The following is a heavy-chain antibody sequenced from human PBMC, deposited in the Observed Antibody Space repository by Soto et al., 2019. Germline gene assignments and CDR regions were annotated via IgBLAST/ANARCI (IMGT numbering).Heavy chain of an antibody. J-gene: IGHJ5*02. CDR2: IYYSGRT. CDR1: GGSIGAAISSGNYY. D-gene: IGHD2-15*01. Sequence: SSETLSLTCTVSGGSIGAAISSGNYYWSWLRHHPGKGLEWIGYIYYSGRTYYNPSLKSRVTISLAPSQNQFSLQLRSVTSADTAVYYCARYCSGGSCFDWFDPWGQGTLVTVSS. CDR3: ARYCSGGSCFDWFDP. V-gene: IGHV4-30-4*01.